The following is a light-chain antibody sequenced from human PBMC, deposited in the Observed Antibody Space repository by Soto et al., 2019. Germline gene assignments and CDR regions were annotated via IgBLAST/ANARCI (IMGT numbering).Light chain of an antibody. V-gene: IGKV3-20*01. CDR1: QNIRSNY. Sequence: EIVLTQSPGTLSLSPGERATLSCRASQNIRSNYLAWYQQKPGQAPRLLIYDESSRATGIPERFSGSGAGTHFPLTTSRLEPEEIAMYYCQHYGTSFPGWAFGQGTKVEI. J-gene: IGKJ1*01. CDR3: QHYGTSFPGWA. CDR2: DES.